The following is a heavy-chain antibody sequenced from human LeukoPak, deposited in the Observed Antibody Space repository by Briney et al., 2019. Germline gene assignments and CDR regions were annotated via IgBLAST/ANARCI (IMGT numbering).Heavy chain of an antibody. CDR3: ARASYSYDINGWVPFDY. CDR1: GGSINSGNHY. V-gene: IGHV4-39*07. Sequence: SETLSFTCTVSGGSINSGNHYWGWIRQSPGKGLEWIGNIYYSGSTYYNPSLKSRVTLSIDTSKNQFSLRLSSVTAADTAVYYCARASYSYDINGWVPFDYWGQGTLVTVSS. CDR2: IYYSGST. J-gene: IGHJ4*02. D-gene: IGHD3-22*01.